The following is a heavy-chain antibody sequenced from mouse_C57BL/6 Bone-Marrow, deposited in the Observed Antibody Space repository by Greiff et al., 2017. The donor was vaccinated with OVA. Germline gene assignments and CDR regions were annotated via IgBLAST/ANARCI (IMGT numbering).Heavy chain of an antibody. V-gene: IGHV5-6*01. D-gene: IGHD3-3*01. CDR2: ISSGGSYT. CDR1: GFTFSSYG. J-gene: IGHJ3*01. CDR3: ARDKGLGLGY. Sequence: EVHLVESGGDLVKPGGSLKLSCAASGFTFSSYGMSWVRQTPDKRLEWVATISSGGSYTYYPDSVMGRFTISRDNAQNTLYLQMSSLKSEDTDMYYCARDKGLGLGYGGEGTLVTVSA.